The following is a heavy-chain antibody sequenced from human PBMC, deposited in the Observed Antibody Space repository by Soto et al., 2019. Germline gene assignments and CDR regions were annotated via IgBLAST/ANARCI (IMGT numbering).Heavy chain of an antibody. V-gene: IGHV3-9*01. J-gene: IGHJ4*02. CDR1: GFTFDDYA. D-gene: IGHD1-26*01. CDR3: AKDKSYQPLGFDY. CDR2: ISWNSGSI. Sequence: ESGGGLVQPGRSLRLSCAASGFTFDDYAMHWVRQAPGKGLEWVSGISWNSGSIGYADSVKGRFTISRDNAKNSLYLQMNSLRAEDTALYYCAKDKSYQPLGFDYWGQGTLVTVSS.